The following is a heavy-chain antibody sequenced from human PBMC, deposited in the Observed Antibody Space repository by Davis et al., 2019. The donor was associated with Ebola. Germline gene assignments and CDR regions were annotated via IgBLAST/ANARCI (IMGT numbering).Heavy chain of an antibody. CDR3: ARGYSYGDY. CDR2: IKQDGSDK. Sequence: GGSLRLSCAASGFSFSLYWMTWVRQAPGKGLEWVANIKQDGSDKYYVDSVKGRFTISRDNAKNSLYLQMNSLRAEDTAVYYCARGYSYGDYWGQGTLVTVSS. CDR1: GFSFSLYW. V-gene: IGHV3-7*01. J-gene: IGHJ4*02. D-gene: IGHD5-18*01.